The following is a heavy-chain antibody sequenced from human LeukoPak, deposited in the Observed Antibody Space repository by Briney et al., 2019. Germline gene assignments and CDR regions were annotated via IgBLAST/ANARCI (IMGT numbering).Heavy chain of an antibody. D-gene: IGHD3-9*01. CDR2: IYYSGST. CDR3: ARAYDILTGPFDY. CDR1: GGSISSGGYS. V-gene: IGHV4-30-4*07. J-gene: IGHJ4*02. Sequence: SQTLSLTCAVSGGSISSGGYSWSWIRQPPGKGLEWIGYIYYSGSTYYNPSLKSRVTISVDTSKNQFSLKLSSVTAADTAVYYCARAYDILTGPFDYWGQGTLVTVSS.